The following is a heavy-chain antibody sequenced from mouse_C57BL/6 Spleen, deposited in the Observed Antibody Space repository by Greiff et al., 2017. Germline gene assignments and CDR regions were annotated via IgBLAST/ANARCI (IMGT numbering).Heavy chain of an antibody. CDR3: ASRDSSGYVGY. J-gene: IGHJ2*01. CDR2: IYPSDSET. Sequence: QVQLQQPGAELVRPGSSVKLSCKASGYTFTSYWMDWVKQRPGQGLEWIGNIYPSDSETHYNQKFKDKATLTVDKSSSTAYRQLSSLTSEDAAVYYCASRDSSGYVGYWGQGTTLTVSS. V-gene: IGHV1-61*01. CDR1: GYTFTSYW. D-gene: IGHD3-2*02.